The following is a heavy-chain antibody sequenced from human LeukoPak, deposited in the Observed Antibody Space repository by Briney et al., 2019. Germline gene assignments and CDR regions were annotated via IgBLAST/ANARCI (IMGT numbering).Heavy chain of an antibody. D-gene: IGHD5-12*01. CDR3: ARDRPITHYGMDV. Sequence: GRSLRLSCAASGFTFSSYGMHWVRQAPGKGLEWVAVIWYDGSNKYYADSVKGRFTISRDNSKNTLYLQMNSLRAEDTAVYYCARDRPITHYGMDVWGQGTTVTVSS. J-gene: IGHJ6*02. CDR1: GFTFSSYG. CDR2: IWYDGSNK. V-gene: IGHV3-33*01.